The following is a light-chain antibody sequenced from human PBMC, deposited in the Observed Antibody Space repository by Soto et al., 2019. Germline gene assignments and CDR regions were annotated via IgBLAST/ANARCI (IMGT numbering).Light chain of an antibody. CDR1: QTISSW. CDR2: KAS. CDR3: QQYNSYSLT. J-gene: IGKJ4*01. V-gene: IGKV1-5*03. Sequence: DIQMTQSPSTLSGSVGDRVTITCRASQTISSWLAWYQQKPGKAPKLLIYKASTLKSGVPSRFSGSGSGTDFTLTISCLQSEDFATYYCQQYNSYSLTFGGGTKVDIK.